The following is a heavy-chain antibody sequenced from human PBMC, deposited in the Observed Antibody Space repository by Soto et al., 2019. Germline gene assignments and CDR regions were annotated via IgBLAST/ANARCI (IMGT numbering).Heavy chain of an antibody. Sequence: PGESLKISCKGFGYTFTNYWIGWVRQMPGKGPEWMGIIYPGDSDTKYNPSFQGQVTISADKSITTTYLQWSSLKASDTAIYYCAASFFYNHDMDVWGQGTTVTVSS. V-gene: IGHV5-51*01. CDR2: IYPGDSDT. CDR1: GYTFTNYW. J-gene: IGHJ6*02. CDR3: AASFFYNHDMDV.